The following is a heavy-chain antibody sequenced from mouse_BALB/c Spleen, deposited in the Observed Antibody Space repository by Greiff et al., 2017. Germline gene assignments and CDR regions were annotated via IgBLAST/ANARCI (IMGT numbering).Heavy chain of an antibody. CDR1: GFTFSSYT. CDR2: ISSGGSYT. CDR3: TRANWDPYWYFDV. Sequence: LVESGGGLVKPGGSLKLSCAASGFTFSSYTMSWVRQTPEKRLEWVATISSGGSYTYYPDSVKGRFTISRDNAKNTLYLQMSSLKSEDTAMYYCTRANWDPYWYFDVWGAGTTVTVSS. V-gene: IGHV5-6-4*01. J-gene: IGHJ1*01. D-gene: IGHD4-1*01.